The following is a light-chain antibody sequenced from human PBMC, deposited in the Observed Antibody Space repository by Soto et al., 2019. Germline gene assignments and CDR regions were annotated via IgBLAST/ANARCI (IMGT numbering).Light chain of an antibody. CDR1: SSDVGGYKY. Sequence: QSALTQPASVSGSPGQSITISCTGTSSDVGGYKYVSWYQQHPDKAPKLIIFEVSNRPSGISSRFSGSKSGNTASLTISGLRAEDEADYYCASYTRSSTSVIFGRGTKLTVL. CDR3: ASYTRSSTSVI. CDR2: EVS. V-gene: IGLV2-14*01. J-gene: IGLJ2*01.